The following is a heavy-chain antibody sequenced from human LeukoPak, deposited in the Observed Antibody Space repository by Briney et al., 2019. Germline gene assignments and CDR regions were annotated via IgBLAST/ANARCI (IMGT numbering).Heavy chain of an antibody. CDR1: GYTFTSYG. CDR2: ISAYNGNT. D-gene: IGHD3-9*01. CDR3: ARDRLLRYRGGFDP. V-gene: IGHV1-18*01. J-gene: IGHJ5*02. Sequence: GASVKVSCKASGYTFTSYGISWVRQAPGQGLEWMGWISAYNGNTNYAQKLQGRVTMTTDTSTSTAYMELRSLRSDDTAVYYCARDRLLRYRGGFDPWGQGTLVTISS.